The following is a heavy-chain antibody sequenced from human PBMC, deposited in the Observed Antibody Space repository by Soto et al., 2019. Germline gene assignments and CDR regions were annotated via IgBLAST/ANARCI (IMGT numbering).Heavy chain of an antibody. J-gene: IGHJ6*02. D-gene: IGHD1-26*01. Sequence: GGSLRLSCAASGFTFSSYAMHWVRQAPGKGLEWVAVISYDGSNKYYADSVKGRFTISRDNSKNTLYLQMNSLRAEDTAVYYCARGGIVGATVYYYYYGMDVWGQGTTVTVSS. V-gene: IGHV3-30-3*01. CDR1: GFTFSSYA. CDR3: ARGGIVGATVYYYYYGMDV. CDR2: ISYDGSNK.